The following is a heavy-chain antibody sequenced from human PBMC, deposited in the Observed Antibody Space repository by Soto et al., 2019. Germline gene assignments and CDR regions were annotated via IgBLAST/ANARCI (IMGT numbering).Heavy chain of an antibody. CDR3: AKDRYFEWPTASEY. D-gene: IGHD3-9*01. Sequence: EVQLLESGGGLVQPGGCLRLSCAASGFTFSSSAMTWVRQAPGKGLEWVSAISGSGGSTDYADSVKGRFTISRDNSKNTLYFQMNSLRAEDTAVYYCAKDRYFEWPTASEYWGQGILVTVSS. V-gene: IGHV3-23*01. CDR2: ISGSGGST. J-gene: IGHJ4*02. CDR1: GFTFSSSA.